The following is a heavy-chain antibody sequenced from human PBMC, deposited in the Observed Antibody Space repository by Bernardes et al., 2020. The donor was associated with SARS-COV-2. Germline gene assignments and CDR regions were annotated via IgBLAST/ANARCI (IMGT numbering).Heavy chain of an antibody. D-gene: IGHD4-17*01. CDR3: ARRRYGDFGVDV. J-gene: IGHJ6*02. V-gene: IGHV5-51*01. CDR2: IYPGDSDT. Sequence: GESLKISCKGSDYTFTNYWIGWVRQMPGKGLEWMGIIYPGDSDTKSSPSFQGRVTISADKSVKTAYLQWSSLKASDTAIYYCARRRYGDFGVDVWGQGTTVTVSS. CDR1: DYTFTNYW.